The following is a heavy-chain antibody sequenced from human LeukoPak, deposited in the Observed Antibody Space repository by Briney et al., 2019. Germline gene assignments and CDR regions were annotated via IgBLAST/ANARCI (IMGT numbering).Heavy chain of an antibody. Sequence: APVKVSCKASGYTFTGYYMHWVRQAPGQGLEWMGWINPNSGGTNYAQKFQGRVTMTRDTSISTAYMELSRLRSDDTAVYYCARGRAVTTSNWFDPWGQGTLVTVSS. J-gene: IGHJ5*02. CDR2: INPNSGGT. V-gene: IGHV1-2*02. CDR1: GYTFTGYY. CDR3: ARGRAVTTSNWFDP. D-gene: IGHD4-17*01.